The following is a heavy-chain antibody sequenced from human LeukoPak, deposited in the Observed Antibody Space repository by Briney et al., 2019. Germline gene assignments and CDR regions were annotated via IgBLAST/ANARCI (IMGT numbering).Heavy chain of an antibody. CDR3: AKDHFDSSGYYIDY. Sequence: PGGPLRLSCAASGFTFSSYAMSWVRQAPGKGLEWVSAISGSGGSTYYADSVKGRFTISRDNSKNTLYLQMNSLRAEDTALYYCAKDHFDSSGYYIDYWGQGTLVTVSS. V-gene: IGHV3-23*01. CDR2: ISGSGGST. CDR1: GFTFSSYA. D-gene: IGHD3-22*01. J-gene: IGHJ4*02.